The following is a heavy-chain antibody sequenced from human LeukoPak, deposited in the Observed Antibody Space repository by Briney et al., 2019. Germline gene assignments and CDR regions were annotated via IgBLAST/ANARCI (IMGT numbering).Heavy chain of an antibody. V-gene: IGHV1-2*02. CDR1: GYTFTDYY. D-gene: IGHD1-26*01. CDR2: INPNSGGT. J-gene: IGHJ5*02. CDR3: ARDNSVGDVAWWFDP. Sequence: ASVKVSCKASGYTFTDYYMHWVRQAPGQGREWLGWINPNSGGTNYAQKFQGRVTMTRDTSISTAYMELSRLRSDDTAVYYCARDNSVGDVAWWFDPWGQGTLVTVSS.